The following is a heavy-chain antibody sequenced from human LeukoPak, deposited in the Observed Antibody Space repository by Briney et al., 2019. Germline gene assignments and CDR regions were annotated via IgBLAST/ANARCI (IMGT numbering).Heavy chain of an antibody. Sequence: SETPSLTCAVYGGSFSGYYWSWIRQPPGKGLEWIGEINHSGSTNYNPSLKSRVTISVDTSKNQFSLKLSSVTAADTAVYYCASNPYYYDSSGYSDFDYWGQGTLVTVSS. D-gene: IGHD3-22*01. J-gene: IGHJ4*02. CDR3: ASNPYYYDSSGYSDFDY. CDR1: GGSFSGYY. CDR2: INHSGST. V-gene: IGHV4-34*01.